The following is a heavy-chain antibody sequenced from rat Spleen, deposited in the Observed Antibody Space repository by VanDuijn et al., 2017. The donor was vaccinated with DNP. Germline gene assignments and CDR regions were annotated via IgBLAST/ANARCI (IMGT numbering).Heavy chain of an antibody. V-gene: IGHV4-2*01. D-gene: IGHD4-3*01. CDR3: AREKLGVDY. Sequence: QAPGKGLEWIGEIKKDSSTIKYSPSLKDKFIISRDNAQNTLYLQMTNLGSEDTAIYYCAREKLGVDYWGQGVMVTVSS. J-gene: IGHJ2*01. CDR2: IKKDSSTI.